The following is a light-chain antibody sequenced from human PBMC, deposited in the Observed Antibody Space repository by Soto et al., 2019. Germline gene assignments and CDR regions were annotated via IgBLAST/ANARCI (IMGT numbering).Light chain of an antibody. CDR3: SSYTSSNTYV. CDR1: SSDVAVYNY. Sequence: QSALTQPASVSGSPGQSITISCTGTSSDVAVYNYGFWYQQHPGKAPKLKIYDVSNRLSGVSNRFSGSKSGNTAALTISGLQAEYEADYYCSSYTSSNTYVFGTGTKLTVL. CDR2: DVS. V-gene: IGLV2-14*03. J-gene: IGLJ1*01.